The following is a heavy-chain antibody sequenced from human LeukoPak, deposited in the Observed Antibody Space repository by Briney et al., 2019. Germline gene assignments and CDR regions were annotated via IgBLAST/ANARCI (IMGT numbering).Heavy chain of an antibody. CDR3: ALDLSAAGSSPPH. J-gene: IGHJ4*02. CDR1: GFTFSNYA. Sequence: GGSLRLSCAATGFTFSNYAMHWVRQAPGKGLEWVAFIRYDGTQKFYADSVKGRFTIPTDNSKNTLDLEMKSLIPEDTAVYYCALDLSAAGSSPPHWGQGTLVTVSS. V-gene: IGHV3-30*02. CDR2: IRYDGTQK. D-gene: IGHD2/OR15-2a*01.